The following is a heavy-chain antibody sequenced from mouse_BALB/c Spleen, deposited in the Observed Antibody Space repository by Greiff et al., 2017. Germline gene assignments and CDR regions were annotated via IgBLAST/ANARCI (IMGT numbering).Heavy chain of an antibody. Sequence: VQLVESGPELVKPGASVRISCKASGYTFTSYYIHWVKQRPGQGLEWIGWIYPGNVNTKYNEKFKGKATLTADKSSSTAYMQLSSLTSEDSAVYYCARGGGSDYWGQGTTLTVSS. V-gene: IGHV1S56*01. CDR2: IYPGNVNT. CDR3: ARGGGSDY. J-gene: IGHJ2*01. CDR1: GYTFTSYY.